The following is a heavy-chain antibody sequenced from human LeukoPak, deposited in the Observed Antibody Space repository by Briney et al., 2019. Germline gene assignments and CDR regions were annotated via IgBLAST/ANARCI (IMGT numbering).Heavy chain of an antibody. CDR3: ARDNIPVAGTGLSWFDP. Sequence: SETLSLTCTVSGGSISSYYWSWIRQPPGKGLEWIGYIYYSGSTNYNPSLKSRVTISVDTSKNQFSLKLSSVTAADTAVYYCARDNIPVAGTGLSWFDPWGQGTLVTVSS. CDR1: GGSISSYY. J-gene: IGHJ5*02. V-gene: IGHV4-59*01. CDR2: IYYSGST. D-gene: IGHD6-13*01.